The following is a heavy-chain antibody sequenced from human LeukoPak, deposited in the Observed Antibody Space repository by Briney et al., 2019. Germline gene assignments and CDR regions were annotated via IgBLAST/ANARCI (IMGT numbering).Heavy chain of an antibody. D-gene: IGHD1-26*01. CDR3: AKALVGATRDYYYYYGMDV. V-gene: IGHV3-23*01. J-gene: IGHJ6*02. CDR1: GFTFSSYA. Sequence: TGGSLRLSCAASGFTFSSYAMSWVRQAPGKGLEWVSAISGSGGSTYYADSVKGRFTISRDNSKNTLYLQMNSLRAEDTAVYYCAKALVGATRDYYYYYGMDVWGQGTTVTVSS. CDR2: ISGSGGST.